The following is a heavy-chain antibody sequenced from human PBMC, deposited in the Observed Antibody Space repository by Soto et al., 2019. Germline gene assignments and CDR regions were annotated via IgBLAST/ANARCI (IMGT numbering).Heavy chain of an antibody. Sequence: SETLSLTCTVSGGSISSGDYYWSWIRQPPGKGLEWIGYIYYSGSTYYNPSLKSRVTISVDTSKNQFSLKLSSVTAADTAVYYCARVHYDTRNSWFDPWGQGTLVTVSS. CDR3: ARVHYDTRNSWFDP. D-gene: IGHD3-9*01. CDR2: IYYSGST. J-gene: IGHJ5*02. CDR1: GGSISSGDYY. V-gene: IGHV4-30-4*01.